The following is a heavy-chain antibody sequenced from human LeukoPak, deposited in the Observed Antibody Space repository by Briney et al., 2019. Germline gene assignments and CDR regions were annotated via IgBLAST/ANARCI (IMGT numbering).Heavy chain of an antibody. D-gene: IGHD3-10*01. CDR2: IIPIFGTA. Sequence: EASVKVSCKASGGTFSSYAISWVRQAPGQGLEWMGGIIPIFGTANYAQKFQGRVTLTRDGSTNTAYMEMSSLRSEDTAVYYCASHYGNSATGGFPYWGQGTLVTVSS. CDR3: ASHYGNSATGGFPY. J-gene: IGHJ4*02. CDR1: GGTFSSYA. V-gene: IGHV1-69*05.